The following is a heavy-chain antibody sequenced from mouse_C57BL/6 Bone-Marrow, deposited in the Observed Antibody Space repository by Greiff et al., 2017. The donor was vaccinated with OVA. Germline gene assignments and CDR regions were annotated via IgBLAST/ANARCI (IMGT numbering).Heavy chain of an antibody. J-gene: IGHJ3*01. CDR2: INSDGGST. V-gene: IGHV5-2*01. Sequence: EVKLMESGGGLVQPGESLKLSCESNEYEFPSHDMSWVRKTPEKRLELVAAINSDGGSTYYPDTMERRFIISRDNTKKTLYLQMSSLRSEDTALYYCARHYYGSRTAWFAYWGQGTLVTVSA. D-gene: IGHD1-1*01. CDR1: EYEFPSHD. CDR3: ARHYYGSRTAWFAY.